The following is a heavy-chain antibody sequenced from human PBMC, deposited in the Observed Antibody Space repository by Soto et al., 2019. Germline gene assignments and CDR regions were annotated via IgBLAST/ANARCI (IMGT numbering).Heavy chain of an antibody. V-gene: IGHV4-4*07. CDR3: ARGQRFSDSFDP. CDR1: GGAISGYY. D-gene: IGHD3-3*01. J-gene: IGHJ5*02. CDR2: IYSSGGT. Sequence: SSETLSLTCTVSGGAISGYYWTWIRQSAGKGLEWIGRIYSSGGTKYNPSLQSRVTMSLDTSKNQFSLRLSSVTAADTAVYYCARGQRFSDSFDPGGQGTFVSVSS.